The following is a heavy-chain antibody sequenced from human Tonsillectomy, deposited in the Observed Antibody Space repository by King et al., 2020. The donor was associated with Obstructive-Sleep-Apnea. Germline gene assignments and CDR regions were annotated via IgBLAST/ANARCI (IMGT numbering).Heavy chain of an antibody. CDR2: INHSGTT. CDR3: AVGPLDYNCAMDV. J-gene: IGHJ6*02. CDR1: GGPFNGYY. V-gene: IGHV4-34*01. Sequence: VQLQQWGAGLLKPSETLSLTCAVYGGPFNGYYWSWLRQPPGKGLEWIGEINHSGTTNCNPSLKSRVTISVDTSKNQFSLRLTTVTAADTGVYYCAVGPLDYNCAMDVWGQGTTVTVSS. D-gene: IGHD1-26*01.